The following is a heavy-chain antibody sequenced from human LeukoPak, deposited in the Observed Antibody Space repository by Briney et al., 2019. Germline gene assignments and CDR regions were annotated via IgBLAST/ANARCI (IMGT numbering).Heavy chain of an antibody. D-gene: IGHD1-7*01. CDR2: IKEDGSDK. CDR1: GFTFSNYW. CDR3: GREIPGGTTSLDC. V-gene: IGHV3-7*04. Sequence: KPGGSLRLPCAASGFTFSNYWMSWVRQAPGKGLEWVANIKEDGSDKNYVDSVRGRFTISRDNAKNALYLQMNSLRAEDTAVYYCGREIPGGTTSLDCWGQGTVVTVSS. J-gene: IGHJ4*02.